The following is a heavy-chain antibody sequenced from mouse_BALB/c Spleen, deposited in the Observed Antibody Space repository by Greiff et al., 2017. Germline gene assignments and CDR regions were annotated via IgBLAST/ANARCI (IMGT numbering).Heavy chain of an antibody. J-gene: IGHJ3*01. D-gene: IGHD1-1*01. CDR1: GFTFSSYA. V-gene: IGHV5-9-4*01. CDR2: ISSGGSYT. Sequence: EVQVVESGGGLVKPGGSLKLSCAASGFTFSSYAMSWVRQSPEKRLEWVAEISSGGSYTYYPDTVTGRFTISRDNAKNTLYLEMSSLRSEDTAMYYCAREEITRGFLYWGQGTLVTVSA. CDR3: AREEITRGFLY.